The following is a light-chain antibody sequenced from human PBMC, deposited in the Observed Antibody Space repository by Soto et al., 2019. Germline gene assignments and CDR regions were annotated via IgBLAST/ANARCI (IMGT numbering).Light chain of an antibody. CDR3: LLPYSGAWV. J-gene: IGLJ3*02. CDR2: DTN. Sequence: QAVVTQEPSLTVSPGGTVTLTCASSTGAVTSGHYPYWFQQKPGQAPRTLIYDTNNRHSWTPARFSGSLLGGKAALTLSGAQPEDEAEYYCLLPYSGAWVFGGGTQLTVL. V-gene: IGLV7-46*01. CDR1: TGAVTSGHY.